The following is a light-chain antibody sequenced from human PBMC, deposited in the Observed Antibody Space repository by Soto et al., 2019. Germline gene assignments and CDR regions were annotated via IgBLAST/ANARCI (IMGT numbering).Light chain of an antibody. CDR2: DAS. CDR1: QSVSSY. J-gene: IGKJ4*01. Sequence: PGERATLSCRASQSVSSYLAWYQQKPGQAPRLLIYDASNRATGIPARFSGSGSGTDFTLTISSLEREDFAVYYCQQRSNWPLVTFGGGTKVEIK. CDR3: QQRSNWPLVT. V-gene: IGKV3-11*01.